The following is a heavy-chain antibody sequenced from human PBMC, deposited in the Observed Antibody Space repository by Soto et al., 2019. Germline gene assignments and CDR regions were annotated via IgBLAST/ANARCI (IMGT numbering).Heavy chain of an antibody. CDR1: GLIFSDYG. V-gene: IGHV3-33*08. CDR2: IWYDGGEK. Sequence: QVQLVESGGGVVQPGRSLRLSCVASGLIFSDYGMQWVRQAPGKGLEGVAVIWYDGGEKHYADSVKGRFIISRDNSKNTLYLEMNGMSPEDTAFYYCARDSGSPVHGGQQFWGQGTLLTVSS. CDR3: ARDSGSPVHGGQQF. D-gene: IGHD4-4*01. J-gene: IGHJ4*02.